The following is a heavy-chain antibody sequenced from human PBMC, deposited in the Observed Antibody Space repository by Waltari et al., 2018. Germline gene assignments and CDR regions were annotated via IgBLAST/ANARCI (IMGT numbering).Heavy chain of an antibody. J-gene: IGHJ4*02. V-gene: IGHV1-24*01. CDR1: GYTLTELS. Sequence: QVQLVQSGAEVKKPGASVKVSCKVSGYTLTELSMHWVRQAPGKGLEWMGGFDPEKGETNYARKCQGRVTMTEDTSTDTAYMERSSLRSEDTAVYYCATQGQGERHPNPPLDWGQGTLVTVSS. CDR2: FDPEKGET. CDR3: ATQGQGERHPNPPLD. D-gene: IGHD3-16*01.